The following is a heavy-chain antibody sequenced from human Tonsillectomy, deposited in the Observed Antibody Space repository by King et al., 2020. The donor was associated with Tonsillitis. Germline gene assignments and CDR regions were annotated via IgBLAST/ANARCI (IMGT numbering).Heavy chain of an antibody. D-gene: IGHD2-2*01. J-gene: IGHJ4*02. V-gene: IGHV3-30*03. CDR3: ARGGHDCSSTSCYFD. CDR1: GFTFSSYG. CDR2: ISYDGSNK. Sequence: HVQLVESGGGVVQPGRSLRLSCAASGFTFSSYGMHWVRQAPGKGLVWVAVISYDGSNKYYEDSVKGRFTISRDNSKNTLYLQMNSLRTEDTAVYYCARGGHDCSSTSCYFDWGQGTLVTVSS.